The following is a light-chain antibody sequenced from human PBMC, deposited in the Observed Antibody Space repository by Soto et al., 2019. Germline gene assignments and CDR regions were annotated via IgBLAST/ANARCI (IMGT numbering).Light chain of an antibody. Sequence: EIVLTQSPATLSVSPGESATLSCRASQTVRSDYLAWYRQSPGQPPRLLLFEASNRAPGIPDRFSGSGSETEFTLTISGLQSEDFGIYYCHHYNNWPPRNTFGQGTKVDIK. CDR3: HHYNNWPPRNT. J-gene: IGKJ2*01. CDR2: EAS. CDR1: QTVRSD. V-gene: IGKV3D-15*01.